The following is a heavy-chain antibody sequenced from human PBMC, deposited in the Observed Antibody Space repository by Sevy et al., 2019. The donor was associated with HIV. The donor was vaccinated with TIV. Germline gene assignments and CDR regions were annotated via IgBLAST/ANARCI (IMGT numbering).Heavy chain of an antibody. J-gene: IGHJ6*02. CDR3: AKDQLQGYYYYGMDV. CDR2: IRYDGSNK. CDR1: GFTFSSYG. Sequence: GGSLRLSCAASGFTFSSYGMHWVRQAPGKGLEWVAFIRYDGSNKYYADSVKGRFTISRDNSKNTLYLQMNSLGAEDTAVYYCAKDQLQGYYYYGMDVWGQGTTVTVSS. D-gene: IGHD1-26*01. V-gene: IGHV3-30*02.